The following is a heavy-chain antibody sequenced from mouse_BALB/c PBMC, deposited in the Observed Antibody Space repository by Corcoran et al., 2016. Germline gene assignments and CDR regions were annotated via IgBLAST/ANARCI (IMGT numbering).Heavy chain of an antibody. D-gene: IGHD1-2*01. V-gene: IGHV1-26*01. CDR3: ARERKGTATYYAMDY. Sequence: EVQLQQSGPELVKPGASVKISCKASGYSFTGYYMHWVKQSHVKSLEWIGRINPYNGGTSYNQKFKGKATLTVDKSSSTAYMELLSLTSEDSAVYYCARERKGTATYYAMDYWGQGTSVTFSS. CDR1: GYSFTGYY. CDR2: INPYNGGT. J-gene: IGHJ4*01.